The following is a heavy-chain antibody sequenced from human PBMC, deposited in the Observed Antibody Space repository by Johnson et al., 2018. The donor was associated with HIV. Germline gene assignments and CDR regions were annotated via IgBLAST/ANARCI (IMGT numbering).Heavy chain of an antibody. CDR3: AKGGKYSSHRDDGFDV. V-gene: IGHV3-33*06. J-gene: IGHJ3*01. Sequence: QVQLVESGGGLVKPGGSLRLSCAASGFTFSSYGMHWVRQAPGKGLEWVAVIWYDGGNKYYADSVKGRFTISRDNSKNTVYLQMHSLRAEDTAVYYCAKGGKYSSHRDDGFDVWGQGTMVTVSS. D-gene: IGHD6-6*01. CDR1: GFTFSSYG. CDR2: IWYDGGNK.